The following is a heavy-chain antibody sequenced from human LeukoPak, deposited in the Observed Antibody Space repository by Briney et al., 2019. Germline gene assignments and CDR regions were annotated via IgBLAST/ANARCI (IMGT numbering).Heavy chain of an antibody. CDR1: GGTFSSYA. CDR3: ARSMVRAHGAFDI. Sequence: ASVKVSCKASGGTFSSYAISWVRQAPGQGLEWMGGIIPIFGTANYAQKFQGRVTITADESTSTAYMELSSLRSEDTAVYYCARSMVRAHGAFDIWGQGTMVTVSS. D-gene: IGHD3-10*01. J-gene: IGHJ3*02. V-gene: IGHV1-69*13. CDR2: IIPIFGTA.